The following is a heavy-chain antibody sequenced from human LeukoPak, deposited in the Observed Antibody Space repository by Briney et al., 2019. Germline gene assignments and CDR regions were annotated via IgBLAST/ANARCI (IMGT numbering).Heavy chain of an antibody. J-gene: IGHJ4*02. CDR2: ISDGGGST. CDR1: GFTFSSYA. CDR3: AKVIRIASAGPIDY. Sequence: GGSLRLSCAASGFTFSSYAMSWVRQAPGMGLEWVSAISDGGGSTYYSDSVKGRFTISRDNSKNTLFLQMNSLRAEDTAIYYCAKVIRIASAGPIDYWGQGTLVTVSS. D-gene: IGHD6-13*01. V-gene: IGHV3-23*01.